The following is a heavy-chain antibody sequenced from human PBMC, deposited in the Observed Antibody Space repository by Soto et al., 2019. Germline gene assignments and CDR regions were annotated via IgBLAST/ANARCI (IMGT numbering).Heavy chain of an antibody. J-gene: IGHJ1*01. V-gene: IGHV4-59*08. D-gene: IGHD3-22*01. CDR3: ARLGGYYQAFAL. CDR2: IYFTGTT. Sequence: SETLSLTCTVSGASINNYYLGWFRQSPGKGLEWIGYIYFTGTTSYHPSLKSRVTISLDTSRNQMSLQLNSVTAADTALYYCARLGGYYQAFALWGQGTLVTVSS. CDR1: GASINNYY.